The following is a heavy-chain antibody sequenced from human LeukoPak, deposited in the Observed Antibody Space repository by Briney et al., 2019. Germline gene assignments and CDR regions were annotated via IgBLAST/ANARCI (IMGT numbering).Heavy chain of an antibody. Sequence: SSETLSLTCTVSGGSVNSGSHYWCWIRQPPGKGLEWIGYIYYSGSTNYNPSLKSRVTMSLDTSKNQFSLNLNSVTAADTAVYYCARDPGYSGIDYWGQGTLVTVSS. V-gene: IGHV4-61*01. J-gene: IGHJ4*02. D-gene: IGHD5-12*01. CDR3: ARDPGYSGIDY. CDR2: IYYSGST. CDR1: GGSVNSGSHY.